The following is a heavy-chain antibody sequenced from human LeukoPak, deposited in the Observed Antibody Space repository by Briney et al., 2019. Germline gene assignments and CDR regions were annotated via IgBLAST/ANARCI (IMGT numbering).Heavy chain of an antibody. V-gene: IGHV1-18*01. J-gene: IGHJ4*02. Sequence: GASVKVSCKPLVKTFPAIVVPWWGKAPGQGLGWRGWSTAYNGNTKYAQKLQGRVTMTTVTSTSTAYMELRSLRSDDTAVYYCARDSDCSGGSCHFDYWGQGTLVTVSS. CDR1: VKTFPAIV. CDR3: ARDSDCSGGSCHFDY. D-gene: IGHD2-15*01. CDR2: STAYNGNT.